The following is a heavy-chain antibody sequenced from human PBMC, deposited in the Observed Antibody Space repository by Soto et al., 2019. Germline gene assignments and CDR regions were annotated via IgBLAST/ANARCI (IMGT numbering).Heavy chain of an antibody. J-gene: IGHJ4*02. CDR1: GFTFSSYG. V-gene: IGHV3-33*01. Sequence: QVQLVESGGGVVQPGRSLRLSCAASGFTFSSYGMHWVRQAPGKGLEWVAVIWYDGSNKYYADSVKGRFTISRDNSKNTXYXXMNSLRAEDTAVYYCAREGRVLRYFDWLRGYYFDYWGQGTLVTVSS. CDR3: AREGRVLRYFDWLRGYYFDY. CDR2: IWYDGSNK. D-gene: IGHD3-9*01.